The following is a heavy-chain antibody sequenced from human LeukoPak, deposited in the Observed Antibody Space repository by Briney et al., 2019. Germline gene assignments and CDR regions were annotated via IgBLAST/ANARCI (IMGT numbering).Heavy chain of an antibody. J-gene: IGHJ4*02. V-gene: IGHV7-4-1*02. CDR2: INTNTGNP. CDR1: GYTFTSYA. Sequence: ASVKVSCKASGYTFTSYAMNWVRQALGQGLEWMGWINTNTGNPTYAQGFTGRFVFSLDTSVSTAYLQISSLKAEDTAVYYCEMITFGGVIVKSYWGQGTLVTVSS. D-gene: IGHD3-16*02. CDR3: EMITFGGVIVKSY.